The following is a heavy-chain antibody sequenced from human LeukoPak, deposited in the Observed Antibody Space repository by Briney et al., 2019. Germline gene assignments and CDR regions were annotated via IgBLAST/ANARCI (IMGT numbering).Heavy chain of an antibody. CDR2: ISGSGANT. J-gene: IGHJ4*02. V-gene: IGHV3-23*01. CDR3: AKMNVLTGYYTPNFDF. CDR1: GFTFNNYA. D-gene: IGHD3-9*01. Sequence: GGSLRLSCAASGFTFNNYAMSWVRQAPGKGLEWVSGISGSGANTYYADSVKGRFTISRDNSKHTLYLQMSSLSADDTAVYYCAKMNVLTGYYTPNFDFWGQGTLVTVSS.